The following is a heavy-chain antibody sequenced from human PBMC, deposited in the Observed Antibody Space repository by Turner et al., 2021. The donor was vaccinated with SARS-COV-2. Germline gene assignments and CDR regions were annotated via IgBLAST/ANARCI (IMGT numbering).Heavy chain of an antibody. D-gene: IGHD6-19*01. CDR1: VFTFSGYA. J-gene: IGHJ4*02. V-gene: IGHV3-64D*06. CDR3: FGSGWYLGDY. CDR2: ISSNGCST. Sequence: EVQLVEPGGALVQPGESLRLSCSASVFTFSGYAMHWVRQAPGKGLEYVSAISSNGCSTYYADSVKGRFSISRDNSKNTVYLQMSSLRVDDTSIYYCFGSGWYLGDYWGQGALVTVSS.